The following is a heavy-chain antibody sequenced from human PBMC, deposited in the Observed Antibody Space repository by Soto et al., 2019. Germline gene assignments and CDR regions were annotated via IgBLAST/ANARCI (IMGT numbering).Heavy chain of an antibody. D-gene: IGHD3-10*01. V-gene: IGHV3-23*01. Sequence: EVQLLESGGGLVQPGGSLRLSCAASGFTFSSYAMSWVRQAPGKGLEWVSAISGSGGSTYYAASVKGRFTISRDNSKNTLDLQMNSLRAEDTAVYYCAKDRDYYGSGSYLGDYWGQGTLVTVSS. CDR1: GFTFSSYA. CDR2: ISGSGGST. J-gene: IGHJ4*02. CDR3: AKDRDYYGSGSYLGDY.